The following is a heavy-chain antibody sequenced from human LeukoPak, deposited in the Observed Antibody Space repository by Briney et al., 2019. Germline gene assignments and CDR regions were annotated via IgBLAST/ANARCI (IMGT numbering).Heavy chain of an antibody. CDR2: TTPSGGST. D-gene: IGHD3-16*01. CDR1: GYTFTTYY. Sequence: ASVRVSSTASGYTFTTYYIQWVRQAPGQGLEWMGLTTPSGGSTSYAQKFQGRLTITRDTSPSTVYMEQSSLRSEDTAVYYCARGGSRSFDYWGQGTLVTVSS. J-gene: IGHJ4*02. CDR3: ARGGSRSFDY. V-gene: IGHV1-46*01.